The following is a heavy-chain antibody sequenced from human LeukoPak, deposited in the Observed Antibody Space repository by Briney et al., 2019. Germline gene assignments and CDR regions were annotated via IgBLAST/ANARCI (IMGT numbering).Heavy chain of an antibody. V-gene: IGHV4-59*01. D-gene: IGHD3-3*01. Sequence: PSETLSLTCTVSGGSISSYYWGWIRQPPGKGLEWIGSIYYTGSTNYNPSLKSRVTISVDTSKNHFSLNLSSATAADTAVYYCARTPRHFDFWSGYSDYFDYWGHGTLVTVSS. CDR1: GGSISSYY. J-gene: IGHJ4*01. CDR3: ARTPRHFDFWSGYSDYFDY. CDR2: IYYTGST.